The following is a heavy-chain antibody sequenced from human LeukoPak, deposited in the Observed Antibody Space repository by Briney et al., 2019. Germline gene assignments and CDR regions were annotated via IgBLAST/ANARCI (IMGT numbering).Heavy chain of an antibody. V-gene: IGHV1-69*02. CDR2: IIPILGIA. CDR1: GGTFSSYT. Sequence: ASVKVSCKASGGTFSSYTISWVRQAPGQGLEWMGRIIPILGIANYAQKFQGRVTITADKSTSTAYMELSSLRSEDTAVYYCARGTYYDFWSSDFDYWGQGTLVTVSS. CDR3: ARGTYYDFWSSDFDY. D-gene: IGHD3-3*01. J-gene: IGHJ4*02.